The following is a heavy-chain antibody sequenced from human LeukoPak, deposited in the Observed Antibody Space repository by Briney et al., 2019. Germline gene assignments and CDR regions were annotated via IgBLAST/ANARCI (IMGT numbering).Heavy chain of an antibody. J-gene: IGHJ3*02. CDR1: GFTFSSYA. D-gene: IGHD2-21*02. Sequence: GGSLRLSCVASGFTFSSYAMNWVRQAPGKGLDWVSAISDSGTSAYYADSVKGRFTISRDNSKNTVYLHMNSLRADDTAVYYCAKDRSDWQGGDFDIWGQGTMVTVSS. V-gene: IGHV3-23*01. CDR3: AKDRSDWQGGDFDI. CDR2: ISDSGTSA.